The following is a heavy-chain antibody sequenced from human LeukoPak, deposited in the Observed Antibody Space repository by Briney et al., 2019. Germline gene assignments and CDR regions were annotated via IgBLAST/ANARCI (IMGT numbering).Heavy chain of an antibody. D-gene: IGHD6-6*01. V-gene: IGHV3-30-3*01. CDR3: ARDGGIAAHTPDY. Sequence: GRSLRLSCAAPGFTFSSYAMHWVRQAPGKGLEWVAVISYDGSNKYYADSVKGRFTISRDNSKNTLYLQMNSLRAEDTAVYYCARDGGIAAHTPDYWGQGTLVTVSS. CDR1: GFTFSSYA. CDR2: ISYDGSNK. J-gene: IGHJ4*02.